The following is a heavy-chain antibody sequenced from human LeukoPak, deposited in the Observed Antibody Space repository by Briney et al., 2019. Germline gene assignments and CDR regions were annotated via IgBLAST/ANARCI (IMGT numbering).Heavy chain of an antibody. J-gene: IGHJ5*02. Sequence: GASVKVSCKASGYTFTGYYMHWVRQAPGQGLEWMGWINPNSGGTNYAQKFQGRVTMTRDTSISTAYMELSRLRSDDTAVYYCARDRDYYYGSGSYYPNWFDPWGQGTLVIVSS. V-gene: IGHV1-2*02. D-gene: IGHD3-10*01. CDR1: GYTFTGYY. CDR2: INPNSGGT. CDR3: ARDRDYYYGSGSYYPNWFDP.